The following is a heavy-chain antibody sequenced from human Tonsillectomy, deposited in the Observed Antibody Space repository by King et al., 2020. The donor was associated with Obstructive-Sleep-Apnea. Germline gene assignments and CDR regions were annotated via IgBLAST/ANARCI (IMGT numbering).Heavy chain of an antibody. CDR2: ISSNGGST. D-gene: IGHD2-2*01. CDR1: GFTFSSYA. J-gene: IGHJ6*02. CDR3: ARALSYCSSTSCYVGSYYYYGMDV. Sequence: EVQLVESGGGLVQPGGSLRLSCAASGFTFSSYAMHWVRQAPGKGLEYVSAISSNGGSTYYANSVKGRFTISRDNSKNTLYLQMGSLRAEDMAVYYCARALSYCSSTSCYVGSYYYYGMDVWGQGTTVTVSS. V-gene: IGHV3-64*01.